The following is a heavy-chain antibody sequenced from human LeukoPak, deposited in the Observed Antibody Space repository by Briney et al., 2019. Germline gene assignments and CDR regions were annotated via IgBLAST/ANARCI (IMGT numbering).Heavy chain of an antibody. CDR2: IIPIFGTA. Sequence: SAKVSCKASGGTFSSYAISWVRQAPGQGLEWMGGIIPIFGTANYAQKFQGRVTITADKSTSTAYMELSSLRSEDTAVYYCARAPPTYCSSTSPRCYYYYYYMDVWGKGTTVTVSS. V-gene: IGHV1-69*06. CDR3: ARAPPTYCSSTSPRCYYYYYYMDV. CDR1: GGTFSSYA. J-gene: IGHJ6*03. D-gene: IGHD2-2*01.